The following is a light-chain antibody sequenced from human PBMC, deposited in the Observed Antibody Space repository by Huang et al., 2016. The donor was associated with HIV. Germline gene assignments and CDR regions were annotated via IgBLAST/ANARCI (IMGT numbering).Light chain of an antibody. CDR2: GSS. CDR3: QQYNTSPRT. J-gene: IGKJ1*01. CDR1: QSVFKN. V-gene: IGKV3-15*01. Sequence: ENLMTQSPSTLSVSPGESATLSCRASQSVFKNLAWYQQKPGQAPKLLIYGSSTRAAGIPARFSGSGSGTDFTLTISSPQSEDFAVYYCQQYNTSPRTFGQGTKVEV.